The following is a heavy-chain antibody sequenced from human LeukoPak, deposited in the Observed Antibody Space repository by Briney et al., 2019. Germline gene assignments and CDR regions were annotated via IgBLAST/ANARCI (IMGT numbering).Heavy chain of an antibody. Sequence: SETLSLTCTVSGGSISSSSYYWGWIRQPPGKGLEWIGSIYYSGSTYYNPSLKSRVTISVDASKNQFSLKLSSVTAADTAVYYCARVLTTYYYDSSGYSDTYYYFDYWGQGTLVTVSS. CDR1: GGSISSSSYY. D-gene: IGHD3-22*01. J-gene: IGHJ4*02. CDR2: IYYSGST. CDR3: ARVLTTYYYDSSGYSDTYYYFDY. V-gene: IGHV4-39*07.